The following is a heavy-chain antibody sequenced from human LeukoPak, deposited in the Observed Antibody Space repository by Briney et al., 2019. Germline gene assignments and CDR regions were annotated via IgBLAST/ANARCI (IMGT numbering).Heavy chain of an antibody. V-gene: IGHV3-23*01. CDR2: ISGSGGST. Sequence: PGGSLRLSCAASGFTFSSYAMSWVRQAPGKGLEWVSAISGSGGSTYYADSVKGRFTISRDNSKNTLYLQMNSLRAEDTAVYYCAKGEKYCSSTSCPNYYYYYMDVWGKGTTVTVSS. CDR3: AKGEKYCSSTSCPNYYYYYMDV. CDR1: GFTFSSYA. D-gene: IGHD2-2*01. J-gene: IGHJ6*03.